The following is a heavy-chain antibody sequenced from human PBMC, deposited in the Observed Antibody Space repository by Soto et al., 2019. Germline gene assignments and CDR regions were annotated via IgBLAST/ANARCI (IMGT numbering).Heavy chain of an antibody. CDR2: IYWNDDK. CDR3: AHRRGSGGPFDY. V-gene: IGHV2-5*01. CDR1: GFSLSTSGVG. J-gene: IGHJ4*02. Sequence: QITLKESGPTLVKPTQTLTLTCTFSGFSLSTSGVGVGWIRQPPGKALEWLALIYWNDDKRYSPSLKSRLTITKDTSKNQVVLTMTNMDPVVIATYYCAHRRGSGGPFDYWGQGTLVTVSS. D-gene: IGHD6-19*01.